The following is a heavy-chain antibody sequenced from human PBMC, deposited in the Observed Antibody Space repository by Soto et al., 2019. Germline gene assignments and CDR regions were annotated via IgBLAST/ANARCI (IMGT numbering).Heavy chain of an antibody. CDR1: GFTFSSYA. D-gene: IGHD6-19*01. V-gene: IGHV3-23*01. CDR3: AKHMSSGWYVAYYYYGMDV. Sequence: EVQLLESGGGLVQPGGSLRLSCAASGFTFSSYAMSWVRQAPGKGLEWVSAISGSGGSTYYADSVKGRFTISRDNSKNTLYLQMNSLRAEDTAVYYCAKHMSSGWYVAYYYYGMDVWGQGTTVTVSS. CDR2: ISGSGGST. J-gene: IGHJ6*02.